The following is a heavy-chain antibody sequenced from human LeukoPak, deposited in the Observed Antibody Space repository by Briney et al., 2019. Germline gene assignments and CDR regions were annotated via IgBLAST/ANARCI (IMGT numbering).Heavy chain of an antibody. CDR2: IYYSGST. Sequence: SETLSLTCTVSGGSISSSNYFWGWIRQPPGKGLEWIGYIYYSGSTYYNPSLKSRVTISVDTSKNQFSLKLSSVTAADTAVYYCARGDGGNPDAFDIWGQGTMVTVSS. CDR1: GGSISSSNYF. CDR3: ARGDGGNPDAFDI. V-gene: IGHV4-30-4*08. D-gene: IGHD4-23*01. J-gene: IGHJ3*02.